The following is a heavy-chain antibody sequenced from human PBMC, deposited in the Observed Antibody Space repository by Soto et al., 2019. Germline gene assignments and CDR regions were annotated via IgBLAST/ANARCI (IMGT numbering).Heavy chain of an antibody. CDR1: GGSFSGYY. CDR2: INHSGNT. V-gene: IGHV4-34*01. CDR3: ARAPDSGSYPNFDY. D-gene: IGHD1-26*01. Sequence: SETLSLTCAVYGGSFSGYYWSWIRQPPGKGLEWIGEINHSGNTNYNPSLKSRVTISVDTSKNQFSLKVNSVTAADTAVYYCARAPDSGSYPNFDYWGQGTMVTVPQ. J-gene: IGHJ4*02.